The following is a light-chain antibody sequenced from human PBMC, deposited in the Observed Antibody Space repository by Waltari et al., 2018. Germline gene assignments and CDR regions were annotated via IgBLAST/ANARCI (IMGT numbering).Light chain of an antibody. CDR2: GAS. CDR3: QQYVSSSLT. Sequence: EIVLTQSPGTLSLSPGERVTLFCRASQSVRSSFLAWYQQKPGQAPRLLIYGASTRATAIPDRFSGSGSGTDFTLTISRLEPEDSAVYFCQQYVSSSLTFGGGTKVEIK. V-gene: IGKV3-20*01. J-gene: IGKJ4*01. CDR1: QSVRSSF.